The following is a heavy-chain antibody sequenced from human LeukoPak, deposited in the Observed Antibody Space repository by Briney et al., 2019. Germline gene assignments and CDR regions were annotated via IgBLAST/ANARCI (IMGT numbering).Heavy chain of an antibody. Sequence: ASVKVSCKASGYTFTSYYMHWVRQAPGQGLEWMGIINPSGGSTSYAQKFQGRVTMTRDMSTSAVYMELSSLRSEDTAVYYCARGGSSGYYFDYWGQGTLVTVSS. CDR2: INPSGGST. J-gene: IGHJ4*02. V-gene: IGHV1-46*01. D-gene: IGHD3-22*01. CDR3: ARGGSSGYYFDY. CDR1: GYTFTSYY.